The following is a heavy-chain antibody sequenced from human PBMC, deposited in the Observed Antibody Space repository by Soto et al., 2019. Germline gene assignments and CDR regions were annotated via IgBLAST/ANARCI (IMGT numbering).Heavy chain of an antibody. J-gene: IGHJ4*02. V-gene: IGHV4-4*02. CDR2: ISQSGTA. CDR1: GGSVSSRNW. Sequence: QVQLQESGPGLVKPSETLSLTCAVSGGSVSSRNWWSWVRQPPGKGMEWIGQISQSGTANYNPSLKSRVTISVDKSKNQFSLILRSVTAADTAVYFCARNGGRFFDYWGQGILVTVPS. D-gene: IGHD2-15*01. CDR3: ARNGGRFFDY.